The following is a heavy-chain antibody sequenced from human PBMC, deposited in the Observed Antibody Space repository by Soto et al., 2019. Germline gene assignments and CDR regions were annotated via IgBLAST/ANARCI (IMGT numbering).Heavy chain of an antibody. CDR1: GGSISSYY. Sequence: SETLSLTCTVSGGSISSYYWSWIRQPPGKGLEWIGYIYYSGGTNYNPSLKSRVTISVDTSKNQFSLKLSSVTAADTAVYYCARDQVGTGTFDYWGQGTLVTVSS. CDR3: ARDQVGTGTFDY. CDR2: IYYSGGT. J-gene: IGHJ4*02. V-gene: IGHV4-59*01. D-gene: IGHD1-1*01.